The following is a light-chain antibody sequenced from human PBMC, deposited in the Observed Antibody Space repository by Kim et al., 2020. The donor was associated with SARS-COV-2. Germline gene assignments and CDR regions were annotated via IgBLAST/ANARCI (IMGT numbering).Light chain of an antibody. Sequence: SYELTQPPSVSVSPGQTASITCAGDKLGDKYACWYQQKPGQSPVLVIYEGTERPSGIPERFSGSKSGTTATLTISGTQAIDEADYYCQAWDSRTVIFGAGTQLTVL. CDR2: EGT. J-gene: IGLJ2*01. CDR1: KLGDKY. V-gene: IGLV3-1*01. CDR3: QAWDSRTVI.